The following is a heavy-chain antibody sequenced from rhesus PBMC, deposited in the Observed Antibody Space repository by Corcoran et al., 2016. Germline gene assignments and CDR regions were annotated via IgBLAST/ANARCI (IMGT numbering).Heavy chain of an antibody. CDR3: ATNYDYGSSYFTNYGLDS. D-gene: IGHD4-29*01. V-gene: IGHV4-80*01. J-gene: IGHJ6*01. CDR1: GASISSYW. CDR2: SNGNSGST. Sequence: QVQLQESGPGLVKPSETLSLTCAVSGASISSYWWSWLPQPPGTGLGWVGESNGNSGSTYYNPSLKSRVTISKDAAKNQFSLKLSSVTAADTAVYYCATNYDYGSSYFTNYGLDSWGQGVVVTVSS.